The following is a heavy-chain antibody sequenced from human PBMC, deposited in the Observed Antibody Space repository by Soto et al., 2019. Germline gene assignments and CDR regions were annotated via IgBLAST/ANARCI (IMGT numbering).Heavy chain of an antibody. Sequence: QSQLVQSGAEVKKPGASVKVSCKASGYTFSSYGIGWVRQAPGQGLEWLGWISPYDGYTNYAQVLQGRVSMTTDTSTQTAYMELRSLSSDDTAVYYCARGGYYDSSGARNYHYYGMNVWGQGTSVTVSS. J-gene: IGHJ6*02. CDR1: GYTFSSYG. CDR3: ARGGYYDSSGARNYHYYGMNV. D-gene: IGHD3-9*01. CDR2: ISPYDGYT. V-gene: IGHV1-18*01.